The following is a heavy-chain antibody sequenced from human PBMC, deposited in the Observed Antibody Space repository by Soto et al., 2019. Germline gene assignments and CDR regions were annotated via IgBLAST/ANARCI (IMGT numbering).Heavy chain of an antibody. CDR3: ARGAAGDSSLVTYHFDC. CDR1: GYTLVGYY. J-gene: IGHJ4*02. V-gene: IGHV1-2*02. D-gene: IGHD3-16*01. CDR2: INPNSGGT. Sequence: QVQLMQSGAEVKKPGASVKVSCKASGYTLVGYYIHWVRQAPGQGLEWVGWINPNSGGTNYAQTFQGRVTMTRDTSISTAFMDLSRLISDDTAVYYCARGAAGDSSLVTYHFDCWGQGTLVTVSS.